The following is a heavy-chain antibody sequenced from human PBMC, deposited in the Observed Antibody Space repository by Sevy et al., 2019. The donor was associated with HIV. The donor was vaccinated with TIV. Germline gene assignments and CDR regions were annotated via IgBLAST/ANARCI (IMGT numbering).Heavy chain of an antibody. J-gene: IGHJ4*02. CDR3: ARQGANWGSGGYYFDY. CDR1: GGSISSSSYY. D-gene: IGHD7-27*01. V-gene: IGHV4-39*01. CDR2: IYYSGST. Sequence: SETLSLTCTVSGGSISSSSYYWGWIRQPSGKGLEWIGSIYYSGSTYYNPSLKSRVTISVDTSKNQFSLKLSSVTAADTAVYYCARQGANWGSGGYYFDYWGQGTLVTVS.